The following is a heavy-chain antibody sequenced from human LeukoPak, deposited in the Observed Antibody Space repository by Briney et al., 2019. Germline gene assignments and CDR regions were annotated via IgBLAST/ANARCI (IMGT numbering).Heavy chain of an antibody. CDR1: GGSFSGYS. CDR2: IKDSGSP. J-gene: IGHJ4*02. V-gene: IGHV4-34*01. CDR3: ARGRFSGLPRATTSQFDY. D-gene: IGHD6-19*01. Sequence: SETLSLTCAVYGGSFSGYSWTWIRQPPGKGLEWIGEIKDSGSPTFNPSLKSRATMSVDTSNNQFSVRLSSLTAADTAVYYCARGRFSGLPRATTSQFDYWGQGTLVTVSS.